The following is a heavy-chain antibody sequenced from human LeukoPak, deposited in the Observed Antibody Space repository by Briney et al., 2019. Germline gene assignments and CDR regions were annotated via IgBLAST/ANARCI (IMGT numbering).Heavy chain of an antibody. CDR1: GYSSNKQA. CDR3: ARVAPGVDYIDY. D-gene: IGHD2-8*01. V-gene: IGHV1-18*01. J-gene: IGHJ4*02. CDR2: VNSNNGNT. Sequence: ASVKDSCKASGYSSNKQAISCVRQAPGQGLEWMGWVNSNNGNTKYAPHLQGRVTMTVDTSTSTAYMELRSLRSDDDTAVYYCARVAPGVDYIDYWGQGTLVTVSS.